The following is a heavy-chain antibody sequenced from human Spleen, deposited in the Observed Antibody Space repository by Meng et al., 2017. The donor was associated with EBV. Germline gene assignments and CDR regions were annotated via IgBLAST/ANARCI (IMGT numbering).Heavy chain of an antibody. J-gene: IGHJ5*02. CDR2: INHGGST. V-gene: IGHV4-34*01. CDR1: GGSFSDFY. Sequence: VQIPQWGAGLLKPSETLSLTCSVYGGSFSDFYWTWIRQPPGKGLEWIGEINHGGSTSYNPSLKSRVTISVDTSKNQFSLNLRSVTAADTAVYYCARDGGYASGTYYPIDPWGQGTLVTVSS. CDR3: ARDGGYASGTYYPIDP. D-gene: IGHD3-10*01.